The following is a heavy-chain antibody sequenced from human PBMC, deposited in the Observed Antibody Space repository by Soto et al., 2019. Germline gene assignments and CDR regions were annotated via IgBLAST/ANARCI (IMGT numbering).Heavy chain of an antibody. J-gene: IGHJ6*02. CDR3: ARVFRWLRGVGYHYGMDV. CDR2: ISYDGSNK. D-gene: IGHD5-12*01. CDR1: GFTFSSYA. Sequence: GGSLRLSCAASGFTFSSYAMHWVRQAPGKGLEWVAVISYDGSNKYYADSVKGRFTISRDNSKNTLYLQMNSLRAEDTAVYYCARVFRWLRGVGYHYGMDVWGQGTTVTVSS. V-gene: IGHV3-30-3*01.